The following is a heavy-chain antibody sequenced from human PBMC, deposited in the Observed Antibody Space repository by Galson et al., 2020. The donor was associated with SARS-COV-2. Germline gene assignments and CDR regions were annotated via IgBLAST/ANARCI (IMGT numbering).Heavy chain of an antibody. CDR3: ARDYKNSWWPVYCYNARDV. V-gene: IGHV6-1*01. CDR2: TYYRSKWYY. D-gene: IGHD2-15*01. Sequence: SKTLSLTCAISGDRVSSNTAAWHWVRQSPSRGLEWLGRTYYRSKWYYDYAPSAKSRLTIHPDTSKNQFSLQLNSVTPGDTAVYYCARDYKNSWWPVYCYNARDVWGQGATCIVSS. J-gene: IGHJ6*02. CDR1: GDRVSSNTAA.